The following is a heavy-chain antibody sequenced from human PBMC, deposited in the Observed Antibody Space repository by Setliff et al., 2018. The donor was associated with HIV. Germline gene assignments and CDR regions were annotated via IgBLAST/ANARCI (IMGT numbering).Heavy chain of an antibody. D-gene: IGHD4-17*01. CDR2: IIPIFGTA. V-gene: IGHV1-69*05. J-gene: IGHJ5*02. CDR1: GGTFSTYP. CDR3: ARSLGHDYGDNDSPLYNWFDP. Sequence: SVKVSCKASGGTFSTYPINWVRQAPGQWLEWMGGIIPIFGTANYAQKFQGRVTITTDEPTNTAYMELSSLRSEDTAVYYCARSLGHDYGDNDSPLYNWFDPWGQGTLVTVSS.